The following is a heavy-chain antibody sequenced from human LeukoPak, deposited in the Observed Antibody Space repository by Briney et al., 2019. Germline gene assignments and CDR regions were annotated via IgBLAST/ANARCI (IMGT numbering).Heavy chain of an antibody. J-gene: IGHJ4*02. CDR1: GGSFSGYY. V-gene: IGHV4-34*01. CDR3: ARGIVVVPAATRGYYFDY. Sequence: KPSETLSLTCAVYGGSFSGYYWSWIRQPPGKGLEWIGEINHSGRTNYNPSLKSRVTISVDTSKNQFSLKLSSVTAADTAVYYCARGIVVVPAATRGYYFDYWGQGTLVTVSS. D-gene: IGHD2-2*01. CDR2: INHSGRT.